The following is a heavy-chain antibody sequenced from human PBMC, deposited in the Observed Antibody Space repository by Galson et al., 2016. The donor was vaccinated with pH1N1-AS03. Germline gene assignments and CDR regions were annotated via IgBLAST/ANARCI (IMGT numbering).Heavy chain of an antibody. D-gene: IGHD5-24*01. V-gene: IGHV4-31*03. J-gene: IGHJ4*02. CDR3: AGGRDGYTFTY. Sequence: LSLTCTVSGDSINRGGFYWTWIRQHPGKDLEWIGYIYYSATTNYNPSLKSRVTMSFDTSKNHFSLKLSSVTATDTAVYYCAGGRDGYTFTYWGQGTLVTVSS. CDR2: IYYSATT. CDR1: GDSINRGGFY.